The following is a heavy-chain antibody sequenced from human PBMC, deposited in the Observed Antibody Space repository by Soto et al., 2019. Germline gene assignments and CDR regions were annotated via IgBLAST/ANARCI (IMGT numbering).Heavy chain of an antibody. V-gene: IGHV4-59*01. CDR2: IYYSGST. Sequence: PSETLSLTCTVSGGSISSYYWSWIRQPPGKGLEWIGYIYYSGSTNYNPSLKSRVTISVDTSKNQSSLKLSSVTAADTAVYYCARAPPGDYVYYYYYYGMDVWGQGTTVT. D-gene: IGHD4-17*01. J-gene: IGHJ6*02. CDR1: GGSISSYY. CDR3: ARAPPGDYVYYYYYYGMDV.